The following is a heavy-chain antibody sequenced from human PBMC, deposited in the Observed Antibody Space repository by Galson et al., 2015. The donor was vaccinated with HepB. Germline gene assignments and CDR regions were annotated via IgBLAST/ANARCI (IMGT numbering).Heavy chain of an antibody. V-gene: IGHV1-3*01. CDR2: INAGNGNT. J-gene: IGHJ6*02. CDR3: ARVDCSSTSCYGYYYYGMDV. D-gene: IGHD2-2*01. Sequence: SVTVSCKASGSTFTSYAMHWVRQAPGQRLEWMGWINAGNGNTKYSQKFQGRVTITRDTSASTAYMELSSLRSEDTAVYYCARVDCSSTSCYGYYYYGMDVWGQGTTVTVSS. CDR1: GSTFTSYA.